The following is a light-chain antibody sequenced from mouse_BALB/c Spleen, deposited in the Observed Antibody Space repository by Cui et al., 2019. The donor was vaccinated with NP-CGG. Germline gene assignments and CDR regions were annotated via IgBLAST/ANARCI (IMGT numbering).Light chain of an antibody. J-gene: IGLJ1*01. CDR1: TGAVTTSNY. CDR2: GTN. V-gene: IGLV1*01. Sequence: QAVWPQESHLTTSPGEIVTLTCRSSTGAVTTSNYANWVQEKPDHLFTGLIGGTNNRAPGVPARFSGSLIGDKAALTITGAQTEDEAIYFCALWYSNHWVFGGGTKLTVL. CDR3: ALWYSNHWV.